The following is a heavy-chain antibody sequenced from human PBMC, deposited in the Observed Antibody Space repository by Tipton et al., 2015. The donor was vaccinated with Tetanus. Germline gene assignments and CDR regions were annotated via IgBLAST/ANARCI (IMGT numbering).Heavy chain of an antibody. Sequence: QLVQSGAELKKPGASVKVSCTASGYTFTGYYMYWVRQAPGQGLEWVGWIDPNSGDTIYAQNFQGRVTMTRDTSISTVYMELSRLRSDDTVVYYCARDRGDYIYYGMAVWGPGTTVTVSS. V-gene: IGHV1-2*02. CDR3: ARDRGDYIYYGMAV. J-gene: IGHJ6*02. CDR2: IDPNSGDT. D-gene: IGHD3-22*01. CDR1: GYTFTGYY.